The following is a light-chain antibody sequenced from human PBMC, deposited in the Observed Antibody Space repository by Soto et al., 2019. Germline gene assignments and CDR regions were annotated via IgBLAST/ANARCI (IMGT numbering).Light chain of an antibody. CDR3: AQTFSTPLT. CDR2: AAS. Sequence: MTRASYIVRASVGERVTISSRASQGFSSNLAWYQQKPGKAPKLLIYAASSLQSGVPSRFSGSGSGTDVTRTICRLQPEDCATCYCAQTFSTPLTFGPGTRLEIK. V-gene: IGKV1-39*01. CDR1: QGFSSN. J-gene: IGKJ5*01.